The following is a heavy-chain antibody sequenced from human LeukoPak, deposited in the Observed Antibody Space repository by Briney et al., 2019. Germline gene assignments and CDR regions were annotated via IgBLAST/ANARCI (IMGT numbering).Heavy chain of an antibody. CDR2: ISDTGNT. V-gene: IGHV3-23*01. CDR3: GKGATVTPGNINLFHP. D-gene: IGHD4-17*01. CDR1: GFTLSSYA. J-gene: IGHJ5*02. Sequence: PGGSLRLSCAASGFTLSSYAMSWVRQAPGKGLEWVSAISDTGNTYHADSVKGRFTISRDSSKNTLFLQMNRLRPEDAAVYYFGKGATVTPGNINLFHPWGQGTLVTVSS.